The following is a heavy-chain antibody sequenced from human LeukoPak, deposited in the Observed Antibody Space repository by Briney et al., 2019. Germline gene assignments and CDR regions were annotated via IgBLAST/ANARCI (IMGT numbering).Heavy chain of an antibody. CDR1: GGSISSYY. V-gene: IGHV4-59*05. CDR2: IYYSGST. D-gene: IGHD3-10*01. Sequence: SETLSLTCTVSGGSISSYYWNWIRQPPGKGLEWIGSIYYSGSTYYNPSLKSRVTISVDTSKNQFSLKLSSVTAADTAVYYCARYALWFGELSTSPWGQGTLVTVSS. CDR3: ARYALWFGELSTSP. J-gene: IGHJ5*02.